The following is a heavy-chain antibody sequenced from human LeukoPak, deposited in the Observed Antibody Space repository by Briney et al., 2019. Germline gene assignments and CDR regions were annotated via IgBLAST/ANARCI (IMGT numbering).Heavy chain of an antibody. CDR1: GGSLNGHY. V-gene: IGHV4-34*01. D-gene: IGHD1-26*01. J-gene: IGHJ5*02. CDR3: AKNEQSGFSFDP. CDR2: SSDSGGT. Sequence: SETLSLTCAVYGGSLNGHYWSWIRQSPGKGLEWIGESSDSGGTKFNPSLKSRVTISADTSKNQFSLKLSSVTAADTAVYHCAKNEQSGFSFDPWGQGTLVTVSS.